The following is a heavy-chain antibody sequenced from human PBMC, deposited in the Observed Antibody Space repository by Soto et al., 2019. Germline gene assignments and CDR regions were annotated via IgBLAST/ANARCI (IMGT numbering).Heavy chain of an antibody. CDR2: ISSSGNT. J-gene: IGHJ3*02. D-gene: IGHD1-20*01. V-gene: IGHV4-4*07. CDR3: VRDVESPGISGSWGAFDI. CDR1: GGSIRNYF. Sequence: QVQLQESGPGLVKPSETLSLICTVSGGSIRNYFWTWIRQPAGKGLEWIGRISSSGNTAYNASLKSRVTMSIDMSKNQFSLTLSSMTAADPAVYYCVRDVESPGISGSWGAFDIWGQGTVVTVS.